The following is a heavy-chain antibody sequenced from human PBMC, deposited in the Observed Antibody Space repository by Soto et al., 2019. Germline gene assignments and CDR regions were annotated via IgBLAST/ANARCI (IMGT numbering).Heavy chain of an antibody. V-gene: IGHV5-51*07. CDR2: IYPGDSDD. D-gene: IGHD4-17*01. CDR1: GYNFATYW. CDR3: PRHGFYGDYASNYFDP. Sequence: PGESLKITCKASGYNFATYWIAWVHQMPGKGLEYMGIIYPGDSDDRYSPSFQGQVTFSADKSNSTAYLEWSSLTASDTAIYYCPRHGFYGDYASNYFDPWGQGTLVTVSS. J-gene: IGHJ5*02.